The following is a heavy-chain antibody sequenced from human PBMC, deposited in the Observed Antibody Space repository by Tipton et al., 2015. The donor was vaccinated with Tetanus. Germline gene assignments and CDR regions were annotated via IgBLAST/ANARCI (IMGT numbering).Heavy chain of an antibody. CDR1: GASMSSSSYY. Sequence: TLSLTCNVSGASMSSSSYYWDWIRQPPGKGLEWIGSIYYSGSSYYNPSLEGRFTISLDTSKNRFSLKLTSVTAADAAVYYCARPSTTVTPRAFDIWGQGTMVTVSS. CDR2: IYYSGSS. J-gene: IGHJ3*02. CDR3: ARPSTTVTPRAFDI. D-gene: IGHD4-17*01. V-gene: IGHV4-39*01.